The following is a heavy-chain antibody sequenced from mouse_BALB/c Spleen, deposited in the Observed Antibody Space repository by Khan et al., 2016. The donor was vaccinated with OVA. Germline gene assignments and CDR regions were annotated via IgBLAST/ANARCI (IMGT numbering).Heavy chain of an antibody. CDR1: GFTFSSYS. J-gene: IGHJ3*01. V-gene: IGHV5-6*01. CDR3: ASHLTGSFAY. D-gene: IGHD4-1*01. CDR2: ISSGGDYT. Sequence: EVQVVESGGDLVKPGGSLKLSCAASGFTFSSYSMSWVRQTPDKRLEWVATISSGGDYTYYPDSVKGRFTNSRDNAKNTLYLQMSSLKSEDTAMCYCASHLTGSFAYWGQGTLVTVSA.